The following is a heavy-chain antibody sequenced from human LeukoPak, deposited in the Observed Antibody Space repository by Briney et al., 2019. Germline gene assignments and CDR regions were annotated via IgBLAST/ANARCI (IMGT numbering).Heavy chain of an antibody. V-gene: IGHV4-34*01. D-gene: IGHD1-26*01. CDR3: ARRWAAFDY. CDR2: INHSGST. CDR1: GGSFSGYY. Sequence: SETLSLTCAVYGGSFSGYYWNWIRQPPGKGLEWIGEINHSGSTNYNPSLKSRVTISVDTSKNQFSLKLSSVTAADTAVYYCARRWAAFDYWGQGTLVTVSS. J-gene: IGHJ4*02.